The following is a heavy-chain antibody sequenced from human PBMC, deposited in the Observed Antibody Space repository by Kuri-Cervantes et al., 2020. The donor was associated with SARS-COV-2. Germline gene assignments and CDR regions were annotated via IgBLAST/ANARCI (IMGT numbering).Heavy chain of an antibody. CDR2: ISSSSSYT. V-gene: IGHV3-11*03. CDR3: ARHPYYDFWSGYTEYNWFDP. CDR1: GFTFSDYY. D-gene: IGHD3-3*01. J-gene: IGHJ5*02. Sequence: GGSLRLSCAASGFTFSDYYMSWIRQAPGKGLEWVSYISSSSSYTNYADSVKGRFTISRDNAKNSLYLQMNSLRAEDTAVYYYARHPYYDFWSGYTEYNWFDPWGQGTLVTVSS.